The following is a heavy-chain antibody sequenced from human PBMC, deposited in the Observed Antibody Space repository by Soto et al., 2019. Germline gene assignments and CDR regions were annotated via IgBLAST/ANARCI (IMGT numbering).Heavy chain of an antibody. V-gene: IGHV1-18*04. D-gene: IGHD6-13*01. Sequence: ASVKVSCKASGYTFTSYGISWVRQAPGQGLEWMGWISAYNGNTNYAQKLQGRVTMTTDTSTSTAYMELRSLRSDDTAVYYCARDSSSYHDGRCYYYYGMDVWGQGTTVTVSS. CDR2: ISAYNGNT. CDR1: GYTFTSYG. CDR3: ARDSSSYHDGRCYYYYGMDV. J-gene: IGHJ6*02.